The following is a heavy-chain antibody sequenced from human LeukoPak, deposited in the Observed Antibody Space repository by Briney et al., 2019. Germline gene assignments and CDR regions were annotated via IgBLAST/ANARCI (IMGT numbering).Heavy chain of an antibody. CDR3: AREGELTMVRGVIYY. CDR1: GGSISSYY. V-gene: IGHV4-59*01. J-gene: IGHJ4*02. CDR2: IYYSGST. D-gene: IGHD3-10*01. Sequence: SESLSLTCTVSGGSISSYYWSWIRQPPGKGLGWIGYIYYSGSTNYNPSLKSRVTISLDTSKNQFSLKLSSVTAADTAVYYCAREGELTMVRGVIYYWGQGTLVTVSS.